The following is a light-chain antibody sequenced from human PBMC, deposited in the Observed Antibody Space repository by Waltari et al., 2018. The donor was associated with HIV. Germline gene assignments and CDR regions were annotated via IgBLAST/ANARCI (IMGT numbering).Light chain of an antibody. CDR1: SSDVGRYNL. V-gene: IGLV2-23*01. Sequence: QSALTQPASVSGSPGQSITISCTGTSSDVGRYNLVSWYQQYPGKAPKLMLYEGSKRPSGVSNRCSGSKSGNTASLTISGLQTDDDADYYCCSYATSSTSLYVFGSGTKVTVL. CDR3: CSYATSSTSLYV. CDR2: EGS. J-gene: IGLJ1*01.